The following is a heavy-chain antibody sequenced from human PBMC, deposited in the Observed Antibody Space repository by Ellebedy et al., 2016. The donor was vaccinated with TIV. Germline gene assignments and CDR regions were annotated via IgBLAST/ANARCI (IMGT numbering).Heavy chain of an antibody. CDR3: APGGTTKVKKGFGY. V-gene: IGHV3-30*03. J-gene: IGHJ4*02. CDR1: GFTFSDYG. Sequence: PGGSLRLSCVASGFTFSDYGMHLVRQAPGKGLEWVANISNDGRSKKYGDSVRGRFTISRDNSKSTLYLQMDSLRDDDPAVYYCAPGGTTKVKKGFGYWGQGTLVTVSS. CDR2: ISNDGRSK. D-gene: IGHD3-16*01.